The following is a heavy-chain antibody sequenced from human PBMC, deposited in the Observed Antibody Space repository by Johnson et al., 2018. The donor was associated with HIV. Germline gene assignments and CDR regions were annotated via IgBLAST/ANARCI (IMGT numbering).Heavy chain of an antibody. V-gene: IGHV3-66*01. CDR1: GFTFSSYA. D-gene: IGHD3-10*01. CDR3: ARDRGLDAFDI. J-gene: IGHJ3*02. Sequence: EQLVESGGGLVQPGGSLRLSCAASGFTFSSYAMSWVRQAPGTGLEWVSVINAGGSTYYADSVKGRFTISRDNSKNTVYLQMNSLRVEDTAVYYCARDRGLDAFDIWGQGTMVTVSS. CDR2: INAGGST.